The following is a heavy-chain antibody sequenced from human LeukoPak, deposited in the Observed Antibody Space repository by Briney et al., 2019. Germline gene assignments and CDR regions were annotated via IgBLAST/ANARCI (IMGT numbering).Heavy chain of an antibody. J-gene: IGHJ4*02. Sequence: PGGSLRLSCAASGFTFSSYGMHWVRQAPGKGLEWVACIPSDGNYKYYADSVKGRITISRDNSKNTLYLQMNSLRAEGTAVYYCAKDLDGSGTLDYWGQGTLVTVSS. CDR2: IPSDGNYK. CDR3: AKDLDGSGTLDY. V-gene: IGHV3-30*02. D-gene: IGHD3-10*01. CDR1: GFTFSSYG.